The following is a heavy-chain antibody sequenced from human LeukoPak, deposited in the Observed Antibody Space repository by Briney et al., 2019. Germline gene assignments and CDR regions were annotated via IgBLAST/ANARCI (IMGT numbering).Heavy chain of an antibody. J-gene: IGHJ4*02. CDR3: ARLPGLYDSSGYYYSVSDY. CDR2: INHSGST. D-gene: IGHD3-22*01. Sequence: TSETLSLTCAVYGGSFSGYYWSWIRQPPGKGLEWIGEINHSGSTNYNPSLKSRVTISVDTSKNQFSLKLSSVTAADTAVYYCARLPGLYDSSGYYYSVSDYWGQGTLVTVSS. CDR1: GGSFSGYY. V-gene: IGHV4-34*01.